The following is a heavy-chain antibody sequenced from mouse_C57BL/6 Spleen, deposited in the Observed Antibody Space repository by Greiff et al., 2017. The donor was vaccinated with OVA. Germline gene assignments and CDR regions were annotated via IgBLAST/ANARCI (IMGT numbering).Heavy chain of an antibody. J-gene: IGHJ2*01. CDR1: GYTFTSYW. V-gene: IGHV1-64*01. CDR3: ARSRSYFDY. CDR2: IHPNSGST. Sequence: QVQLQQPGAELVKPGASVKLSCKASGYTFTSYWMHWVKQRPGQGLEWIGMIHPNSGSTNYNAKFKSKTTLTVDKSSSTAYMQLSSLTSEDSAVYYCARSRSYFDYWGQGTTLTVSS.